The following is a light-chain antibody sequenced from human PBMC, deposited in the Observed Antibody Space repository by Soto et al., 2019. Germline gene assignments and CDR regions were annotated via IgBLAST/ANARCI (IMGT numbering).Light chain of an antibody. CDR3: LQSYTFPFT. V-gene: IGKV1-39*01. CDR1: QDISNY. CDR2: AAS. Sequence: DIQMTQSPFSLSASVGDTVTLTCRASQDISNYLNWLQQKPGKAPKLLIYAASTLQTGVPSRFSGSESGSDFTLTISSLQPEDFAVYFCLQSYTFPFTFGPG. J-gene: IGKJ3*01.